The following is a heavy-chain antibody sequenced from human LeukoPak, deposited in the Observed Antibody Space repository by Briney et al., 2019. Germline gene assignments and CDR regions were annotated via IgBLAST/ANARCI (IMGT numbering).Heavy chain of an antibody. J-gene: IGHJ4*02. Sequence: PGGSLRLSCAASGFTVSSNYMSWVRQAPGKGLEWVSVIYSGGSTYYADSVKGRFTISRDNSKNTLYLQMDSLRAEDTAVYYCASDSGAAAGFDYWGQGTLVTVSS. CDR1: GFTVSSNY. D-gene: IGHD2-2*01. CDR2: IYSGGST. CDR3: ASDSGAAAGFDY. V-gene: IGHV3-66*01.